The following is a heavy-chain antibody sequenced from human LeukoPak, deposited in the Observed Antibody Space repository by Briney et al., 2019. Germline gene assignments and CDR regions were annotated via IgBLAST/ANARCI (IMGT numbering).Heavy chain of an antibody. CDR3: AKASITFGGVIVP. CDR1: GFTFSNFA. V-gene: IGHV3-23*01. D-gene: IGHD3-16*01. Sequence: GGSLRLSCAASGFTFSNFAMTWVRQAPGKGLEWVSAISGSGDNTDYADSVKGRFTISRDNSKNTLHLQMSSLRAEDTAIYYCAKASITFGGVIVPWGQGTLVTVSS. CDR2: ISGSGDNT. J-gene: IGHJ5*02.